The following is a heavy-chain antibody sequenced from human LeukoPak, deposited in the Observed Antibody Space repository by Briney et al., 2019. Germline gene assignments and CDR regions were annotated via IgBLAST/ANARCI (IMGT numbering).Heavy chain of an antibody. CDR3: ARGDYYGSGSYFDY. D-gene: IGHD3-10*01. V-gene: IGHV4-59*01. J-gene: IGHJ4*02. Sequence: SETLSLTCAVYGGSFSGYYWSWIRQPPGKGLEWIGYIYYSGSTNYNPSLKSRVTISVDTSKNQFSLKLSSVTAADTAVYYCARGDYYGSGSYFDYWGQGTLVTASS. CDR1: GGSFSGYY. CDR2: IYYSGST.